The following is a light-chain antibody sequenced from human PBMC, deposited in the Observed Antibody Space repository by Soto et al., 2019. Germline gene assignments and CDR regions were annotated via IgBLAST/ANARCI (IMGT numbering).Light chain of an antibody. V-gene: IGKV1-12*01. CDR1: QGIGSW. CDR3: QQAKSFPCT. J-gene: IGKJ2*02. CDR2: AAS. Sequence: DIQMTQSPSSVAASVGDIVTITCRASQGIGSWLAWYQQKPGKAPKLLMYAASSLQSGVPSRFRGSGSGKDVALTISSLQPEDFATYYRQQAKSFPCTFAQGTKLEIK.